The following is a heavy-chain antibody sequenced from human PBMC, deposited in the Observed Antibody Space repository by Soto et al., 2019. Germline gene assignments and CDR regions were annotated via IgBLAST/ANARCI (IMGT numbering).Heavy chain of an antibody. CDR1: GFTVSSNY. V-gene: IGHV3-53*01. CDR3: ARDARYYGSGTYDIDY. D-gene: IGHD3-10*01. CDR2: IYSGGST. Sequence: GWSLRLSCAVSGFTVSSNYMSWVRQAPGKGLEWVSIIYSGGSTDYADSVKGRFTISRDNSKNTLYLQMXXLRAEDTAVYYCARDARYYGSGTYDIDYWGQGAMVTGSS. J-gene: IGHJ4*02.